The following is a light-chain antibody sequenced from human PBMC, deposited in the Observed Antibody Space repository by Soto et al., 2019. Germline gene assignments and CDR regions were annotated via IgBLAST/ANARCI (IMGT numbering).Light chain of an antibody. CDR2: GAS. Sequence: EIVMTQSPAPLSVSPGERATLSCRASQSVSSNLAWYQQKPGQAPRLLIYGASTRATGIPARFSGSGSGTEFTLTISSLQSEDFAVYYCQQYNNWCTWRCGQGTKGKIK. J-gene: IGKJ1*01. CDR1: QSVSSN. V-gene: IGKV3-15*01. CDR3: QQYNNWCTWR.